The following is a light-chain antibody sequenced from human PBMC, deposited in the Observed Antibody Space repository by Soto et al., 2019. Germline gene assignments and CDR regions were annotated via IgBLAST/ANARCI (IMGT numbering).Light chain of an antibody. CDR2: AAS. J-gene: IGKJ3*01. V-gene: IGKV1-6*01. CDR1: QGIRND. CDR3: LQDYNYPLT. Sequence: ATQMTQSPSSLSASVGDRVTITCRASQGIRNDLGWYQQKPGKAPKLLIYAASTLESGVPSRFSGSGSGTDFTLTISSLQPEDFATYYCLQDYNYPLTFGPGTKVDIK.